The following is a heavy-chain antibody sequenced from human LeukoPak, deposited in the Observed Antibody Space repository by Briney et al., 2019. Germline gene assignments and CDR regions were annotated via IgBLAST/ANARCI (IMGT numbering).Heavy chain of an antibody. V-gene: IGHV3-23*01. Sequence: GGSLRLSCAASGFTFSSYWMSWVRQAPGKGLEWVSAITSSGGRTYYADSVKGRFTISRDNSKNTLYLQANSLRAEDTAVYYCAKDFHASSGYYLDYWGQGTLVTVSS. CDR3: AKDFHASSGYYLDY. D-gene: IGHD3-22*01. CDR1: GFTFSSYW. CDR2: ITSSGGRT. J-gene: IGHJ4*02.